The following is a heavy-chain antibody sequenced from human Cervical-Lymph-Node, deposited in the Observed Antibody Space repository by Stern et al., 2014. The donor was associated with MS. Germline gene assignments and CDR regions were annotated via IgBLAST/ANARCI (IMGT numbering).Heavy chain of an antibody. J-gene: IGHJ4*02. Sequence: EAQLVESGGGLVKPGGSLRLSCAASGFTFSSYSMNWVRQAPGTGLEWVSSISSSSSYISYADSVKGRFTIYRDNAKNSLDLQMNSLRAEDTAVYYCAREGCTNGVCYTADYWGQGTLVTVSS. CDR3: AREGCTNGVCYTADY. CDR1: GFTFSSYS. CDR2: ISSSSSYI. D-gene: IGHD2-8*01. V-gene: IGHV3-21*01.